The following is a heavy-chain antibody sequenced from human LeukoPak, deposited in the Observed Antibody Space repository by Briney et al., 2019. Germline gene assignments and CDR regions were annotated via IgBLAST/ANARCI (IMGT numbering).Heavy chain of an antibody. CDR3: ARCRDCTNGVCYYYFYH. D-gene: IGHD2-8*01. V-gene: IGHV1-18*01. J-gene: IGHJ4*02. CDR1: GYNFTSYG. CDR2: ISVNDGNT. Sequence: GASVKLSCTASGYNFTSYGMSWVRQAPGKGLEWMGCISVNDGNTNYADSVQGRFTMTTDKSKSTPYMELSSLRAEDTAVFYCARCRDCTNGVCYYYFYHWGQGTLVTVA.